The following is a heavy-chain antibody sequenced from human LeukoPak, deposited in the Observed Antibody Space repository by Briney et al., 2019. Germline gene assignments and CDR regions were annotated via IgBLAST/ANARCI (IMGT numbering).Heavy chain of an antibody. CDR1: GFTFSSYW. CDR3: ARFAAGGSYYYYMDV. J-gene: IGHJ6*03. Sequence: GGSLRLSCAASGFTFSSYWMSWVRQAPGKGLEWVANIKQDGSEKYYVDSVKGRFTISRDNAKNSLYLQMNSLRVEDTAVYYCARFAAGGSYYYYMDVWGKGTTVTVSS. CDR2: IKQDGSEK. V-gene: IGHV3-7*01. D-gene: IGHD6-25*01.